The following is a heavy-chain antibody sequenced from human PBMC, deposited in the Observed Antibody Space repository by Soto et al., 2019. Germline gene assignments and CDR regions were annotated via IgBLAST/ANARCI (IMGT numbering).Heavy chain of an antibody. V-gene: IGHV1-69*13. J-gene: IGHJ4*02. CDR2: IIPIFGTA. Sequence: ASVKASCKACGGKVSSYAISWVLQAPGQGLEWMGGIIPIFGTANYAQKFQGRVTITADESTSTAYMELSSLRSEDTAVYYCARSDGSGSYYNVELVYWGQGTLVTVSS. CDR1: GGKVSSYA. D-gene: IGHD3-10*01. CDR3: ARSDGSGSYYNVELVY.